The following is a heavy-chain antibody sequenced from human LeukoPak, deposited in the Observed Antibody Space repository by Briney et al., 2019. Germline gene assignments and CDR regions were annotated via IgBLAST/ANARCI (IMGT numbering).Heavy chain of an antibody. V-gene: IGHV3-30*04. CDR2: ISYDGSNK. J-gene: IGHJ4*02. D-gene: IGHD5-24*01. CDR3: AKDREGGLGVFYFDY. Sequence: GRSLRLSCAASGFTFSSYAMHWVRQAPGKGLEWVAVISYDGSNKYYADSVKGRFTISRDNSKNTLYLQMNSLRAEDTALYYCAKDREGGLGVFYFDYWGQGTLVTVSS. CDR1: GFTFSSYA.